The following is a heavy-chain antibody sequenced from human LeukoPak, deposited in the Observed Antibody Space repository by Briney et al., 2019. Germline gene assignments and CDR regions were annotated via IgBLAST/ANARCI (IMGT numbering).Heavy chain of an antibody. CDR1: GFIVSSNY. Sequence: GGSLRLSCATSGFIVSSNYMTWVRQALGKGLEWVSVIYSGGSTYYADSVKGRFTISRDNSKNTLYLQMNSLRAEDTAVYYCARGGGTTVTTFDYWGQGTLVTVSS. V-gene: IGHV3-53*01. CDR2: IYSGGST. J-gene: IGHJ4*02. D-gene: IGHD4-17*01. CDR3: ARGGGTTVTTFDY.